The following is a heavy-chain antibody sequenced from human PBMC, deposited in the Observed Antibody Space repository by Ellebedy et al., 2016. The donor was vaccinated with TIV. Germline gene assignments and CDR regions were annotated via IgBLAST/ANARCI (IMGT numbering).Heavy chain of an antibody. D-gene: IGHD2-8*01. V-gene: IGHV4-38-2*02. J-gene: IGHJ5*01. CDR2: VYKSGTA. Sequence: MPSETLSLTCTDSDSSITSARYRGCIRQSPGKGLERIGTVYKSGTALYNPSLRSRVTISLNTSKNQFSLRLKLTSVTAADTSVYYCGRLMAASHADSWGQGTLVTVSS. CDR1: DSSITSARY. CDR3: GRLMAASHADS.